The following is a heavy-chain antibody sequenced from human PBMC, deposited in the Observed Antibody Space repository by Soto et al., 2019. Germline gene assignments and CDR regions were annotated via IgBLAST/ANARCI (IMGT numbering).Heavy chain of an antibody. CDR3: ARDEVAGTFNWFDP. CDR1: GFTFSSYA. CDR2: ISYDGSNK. D-gene: IGHD6-19*01. V-gene: IGHV3-30-3*01. Sequence: GGSLRLSCAASGFTFSSYAMHWVRQAPGKGLEWVAVISYDGSNKYYADSVKGRFTISRDNSKNTLYLQMNSLRAEDTAVYYCARDEVAGTFNWFDPWGQGTRVTVSS. J-gene: IGHJ5*02.